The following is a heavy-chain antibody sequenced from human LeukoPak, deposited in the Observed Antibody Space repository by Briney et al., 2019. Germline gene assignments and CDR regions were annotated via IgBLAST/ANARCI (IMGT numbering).Heavy chain of an antibody. J-gene: IGHJ4*02. D-gene: IGHD6-13*01. Sequence: QPGGSLRLSCVASGFTFSSHAMSWVRQAPGKGLEWVSIITYSGGSTYYADSVKGRFTISRDNSKNTLYLQMNSLRAEDTAVYYCARPLAGLIAAAWDYWGQGSLVTVSS. V-gene: IGHV3-23*01. CDR3: ARPLAGLIAAAWDY. CDR1: GFTFSSHA. CDR2: ITYSGGST.